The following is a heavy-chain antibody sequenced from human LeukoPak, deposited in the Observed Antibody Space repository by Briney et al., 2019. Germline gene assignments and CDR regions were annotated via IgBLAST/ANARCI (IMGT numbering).Heavy chain of an antibody. CDR1: GFTVSSNY. J-gene: IGHJ5*02. CDR3: ARYQLGQLSNWFDP. D-gene: IGHD5-18*01. CDR2: IYSGGSS. Sequence: GGSLRLSCAASGFTVSSNYMSWVRKAPGKGLEWVSIIYSGGSSYYADSVKGRFTISRDNSKNTLYLQMNSLRAEDTAVYYCARYQLGQLSNWFDPWGQGTLVTVSS. V-gene: IGHV3-53*01.